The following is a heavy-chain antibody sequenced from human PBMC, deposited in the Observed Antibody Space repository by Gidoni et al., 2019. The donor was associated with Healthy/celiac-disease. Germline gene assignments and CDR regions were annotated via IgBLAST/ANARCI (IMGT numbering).Heavy chain of an antibody. V-gene: IGHV3-7*03. D-gene: IGHD1-1*01. CDR2: IKQDGSEK. CDR3: AREGGADDTFDY. J-gene: IGHJ4*02. Sequence: MSWVRQAPGKGLEWLANIKQDGSEKYYVDSVKGRFTISRDNAKNSLYLQMNSLRAEDTAVYYCAREGGADDTFDYWGQGTLVTVSS.